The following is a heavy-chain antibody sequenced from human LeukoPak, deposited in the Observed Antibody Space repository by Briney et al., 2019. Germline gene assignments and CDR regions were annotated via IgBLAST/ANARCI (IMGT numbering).Heavy chain of an antibody. J-gene: IGHJ4*02. V-gene: IGHV1-69*06. D-gene: IGHD3-10*01. Sequence: ASVKVSCKASGGTFSSYAISWVRQAPGQGLEWMGGIIPIFGTANYAQKLQGRVTITADKSTSTAYMELSSLRSEDTAVYYCAGGITMVRGGPLWPPFDYWGQGTLVTVSS. CDR1: GGTFSSYA. CDR2: IIPIFGTA. CDR3: AGGITMVRGGPLWPPFDY.